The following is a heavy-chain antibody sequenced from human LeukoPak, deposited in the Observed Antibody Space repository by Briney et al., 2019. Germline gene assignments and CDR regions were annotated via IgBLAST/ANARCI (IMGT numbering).Heavy chain of an antibody. Sequence: GGSLRPSCAASGFSFSSYEFNWVRQAPGKGLEWVSYISSSGTMINYADSVKGRFTISRDNSKNSLYLQMNNLRAEDTAVYYCAREVASCGGDCLAPWGQGTLVTVSS. CDR2: ISSSGTMI. J-gene: IGHJ5*02. CDR1: GFSFSSYE. D-gene: IGHD2-21*02. V-gene: IGHV3-48*03. CDR3: AREVASCGGDCLAP.